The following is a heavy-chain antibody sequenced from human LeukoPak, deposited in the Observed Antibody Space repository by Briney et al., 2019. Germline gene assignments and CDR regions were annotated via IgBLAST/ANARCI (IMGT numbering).Heavy chain of an antibody. J-gene: IGHJ4*02. Sequence: SETLSLTCTVSGGSINSGGYFWTWIRQRPGTGLELIGYIHYSGTTYYNPSLGSRILMSKDASKNQFTLELSSVTAADTAVYYCARDINDYSDYAGARWGQGILITVSS. V-gene: IGHV4-31*03. CDR1: GGSINSGGYF. D-gene: IGHD4-11*01. CDR3: ARDINDYSDYAGAR. CDR2: IHYSGTT.